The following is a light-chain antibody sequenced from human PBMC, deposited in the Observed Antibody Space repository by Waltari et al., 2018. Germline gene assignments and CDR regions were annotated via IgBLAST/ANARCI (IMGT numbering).Light chain of an antibody. J-gene: IGKJ1*01. V-gene: IGKV3-20*01. Sequence: EIVLTQSPGTLSLSPGERATLSCRASQSISKYLAWYQQKPCPAHRLLIYNASSRAAGIPDRFSGSGSGKDFSFTISRLEPEDFAVYYCQHYESLPVTFGQGTKVEIK. CDR3: QHYESLPVT. CDR2: NAS. CDR1: QSISKY.